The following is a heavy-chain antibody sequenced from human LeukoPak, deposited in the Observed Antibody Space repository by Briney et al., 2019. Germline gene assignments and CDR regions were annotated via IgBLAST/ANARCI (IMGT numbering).Heavy chain of an antibody. Sequence: NPGGSLRLSCAASGFTFSSYSMNWVRQAPGKGLEWVSSISSSSSYIYYADSVKGRFTISRDNAKNSLYLQMNSLRAEDTAVYYCARDSVMAAMVRKRFDYWGQGTLVTVSS. CDR2: ISSSSSYI. CDR3: ARDSVMAAMVRKRFDY. V-gene: IGHV3-21*01. CDR1: GFTFSSYS. D-gene: IGHD3-10*01. J-gene: IGHJ4*02.